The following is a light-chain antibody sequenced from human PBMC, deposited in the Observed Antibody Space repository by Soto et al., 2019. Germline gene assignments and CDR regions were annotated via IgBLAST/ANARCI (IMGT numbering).Light chain of an antibody. CDR2: AAS. CDR1: QSISSY. Sequence: EIQVTQYTSSLSASVGDRVTITCRASQSISSYLNWYQQKPGKAPKLLIYAASSLQSGVPSRFSGSGSGTDFTLTISSLQPEDFATYYCQQSYSTPITFGQGTRLEIK. J-gene: IGKJ5*01. V-gene: IGKV1-39*01. CDR3: QQSYSTPIT.